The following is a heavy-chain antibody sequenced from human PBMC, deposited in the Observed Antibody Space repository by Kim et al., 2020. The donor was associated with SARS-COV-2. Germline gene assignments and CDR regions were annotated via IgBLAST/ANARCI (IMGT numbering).Heavy chain of an antibody. V-gene: IGHV1-2*02. CDR1: TYTGHR. Sequence: ASVKVSCKASTYTGHRVHWLRQAPGQGLEWMGAVNPNSGATDYAQSFQGRVTMTRDTSTSTDYMELSRLTSDDTGMYYCAIAVVSPATPNFDCWGQGTLV. D-gene: IGHD2-15*01. CDR3: AIAVVSPATPNFDC. J-gene: IGHJ4*02. CDR2: VNPNSGAT.